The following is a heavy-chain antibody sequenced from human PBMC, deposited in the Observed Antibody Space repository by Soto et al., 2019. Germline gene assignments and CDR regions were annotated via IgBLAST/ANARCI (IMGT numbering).Heavy chain of an antibody. Sequence: GGSLRLSCAASGFTFSSYAMSWVRQAPGKGLEWVSAISGSGGSTYYADSVKGRFTISRDNSKNTLYLQMNSLRAEDTAVYYCAKPSEYCSGGSCYSPYWGQGTLVTVSS. CDR2: ISGSGGST. D-gene: IGHD2-15*01. V-gene: IGHV3-23*01. CDR1: GFTFSSYA. CDR3: AKPSEYCSGGSCYSPY. J-gene: IGHJ4*02.